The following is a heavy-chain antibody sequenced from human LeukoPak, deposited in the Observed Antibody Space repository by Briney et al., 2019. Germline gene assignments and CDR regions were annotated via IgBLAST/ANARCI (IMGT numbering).Heavy chain of an antibody. CDR1: RFSFYEDG. Sequence: VGSLRLSCTPPRFSFYEDGMSCVRHGPGKGLEWVSGINWSGGSTGYADPLRGRFTISRDNAKNSLYLKMDSLRAEDTALYYCARAPITSPFYFDYWGQGTLVTVSS. V-gene: IGHV3-20*04. CDR2: INWSGGST. J-gene: IGHJ4*02. D-gene: IGHD2-2*01. CDR3: ARAPITSPFYFDY.